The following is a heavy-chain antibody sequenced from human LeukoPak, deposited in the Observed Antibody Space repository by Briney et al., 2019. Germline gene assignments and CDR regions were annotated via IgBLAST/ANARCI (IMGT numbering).Heavy chain of an antibody. Sequence: GGSLRLSCAASGLIFSSYGMHWVRQAPGEGLEWVAYIRHDESKTFYAVSVKGRFTISRDNSKNTLYLQMHSLRAEDTALYYCAKPVIPSAYQGTYYMDVWGKGTTVTVSS. CDR3: AKPVIPSAYQGTYYMDV. J-gene: IGHJ6*03. V-gene: IGHV3-30*02. CDR1: GLIFSSYG. CDR2: IRHDESKT. D-gene: IGHD3-16*01.